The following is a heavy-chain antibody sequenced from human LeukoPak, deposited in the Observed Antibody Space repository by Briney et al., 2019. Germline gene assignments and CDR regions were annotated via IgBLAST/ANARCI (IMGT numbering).Heavy chain of an antibody. CDR2: ISGSGGST. CDR3: AKDTQWLVRESSADFDY. CDR1: GFTFSSYA. J-gene: IGHJ4*02. Sequence: GGSLRPSCAASGFTFSSYAMSWVRQAPGKGLEWVSAISGSGGSTYYADSVKGRFTISRDNSKNTLYLQMNSLRAEDTAVYYCAKDTQWLVRESSADFDYWGQGTLVTVSS. V-gene: IGHV3-23*01. D-gene: IGHD6-19*01.